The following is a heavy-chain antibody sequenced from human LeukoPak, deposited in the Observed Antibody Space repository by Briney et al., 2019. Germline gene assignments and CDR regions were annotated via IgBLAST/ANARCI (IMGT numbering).Heavy chain of an antibody. CDR1: VYTLTELS. Sequence: ASVKVSCKVSVYTLTELSLHWVRQAPGKGLEWLGGFDPEDGETIYAQKFQGRVTMTEDTSTDTAYMQLSSLRSEDTAVYYCATVLGDILTGYPDAFDIWGQGTMVTVSS. D-gene: IGHD3-9*01. CDR3: ATVLGDILTGYPDAFDI. J-gene: IGHJ3*02. V-gene: IGHV1-24*01. CDR2: FDPEDGET.